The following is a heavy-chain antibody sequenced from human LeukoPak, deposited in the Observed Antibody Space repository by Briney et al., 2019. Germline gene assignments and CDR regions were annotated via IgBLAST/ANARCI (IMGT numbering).Heavy chain of an antibody. Sequence: PSETLFLTCTVSGGSISSSSYYWGWIRQPPGKGLEWIGSIYYSGSTYYNPSLKSRVTISVDTSKNQFSLKLSSVTAADTAVYYCAVSAGRDGFDIWGRGTMVTVSS. V-gene: IGHV4-39*07. D-gene: IGHD6-19*01. J-gene: IGHJ3*02. CDR3: AVSAGRDGFDI. CDR1: GGSISSSSYY. CDR2: IYYSGST.